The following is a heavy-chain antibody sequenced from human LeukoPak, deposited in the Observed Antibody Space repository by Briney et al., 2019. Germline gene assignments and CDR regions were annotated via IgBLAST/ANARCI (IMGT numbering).Heavy chain of an antibody. J-gene: IGHJ5*02. D-gene: IGHD1-26*01. V-gene: IGHV1-18*01. CDR1: GYTFTSYG. Sequence: GASVKVSCKASGYTFTSYGISWVRQAPGQGLEWMGWISAYNGNTNYAQKLQGRVTMTTDTSTSTAYMELRSLRSDDTAVYYCARDSPKSPWELLRIPGWFDPWGQGTLVTVSS. CDR2: ISAYNGNT. CDR3: ARDSPKSPWELLRIPGWFDP.